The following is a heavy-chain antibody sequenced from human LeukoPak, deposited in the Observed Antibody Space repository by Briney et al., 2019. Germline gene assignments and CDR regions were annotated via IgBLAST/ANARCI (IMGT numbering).Heavy chain of an antibody. D-gene: IGHD1-26*01. Sequence: PSETLSLTCTVSGDSISSSSSYWGWIRQPPGKGLEWIGSMWFGATTSYDPSLKSRVTISVDPSKNQSSLKLSSVTAADTALYYCARGRRGSYFQDYWGQGTLVTVSS. CDR1: GDSISSSSSY. V-gene: IGHV4-39*07. J-gene: IGHJ4*02. CDR2: MWFGATT. CDR3: ARGRRGSYFQDY.